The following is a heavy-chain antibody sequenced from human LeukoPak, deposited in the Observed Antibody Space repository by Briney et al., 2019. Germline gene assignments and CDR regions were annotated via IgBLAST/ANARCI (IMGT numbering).Heavy chain of an antibody. D-gene: IGHD3-22*01. CDR2: IYYSGST. CDR3: ARLWYYYDSSGYSVRYFDL. CDR1: GGSISSYY. Sequence: SETLSLTCTVSGGSISSYYWSWIRQPPGKGLEWIGYIYYSGSTNYNPSLKSRVTISVDTSKNQFSLKLSSVTAADTAGYYCARLWYYYDSSGYSVRYFDLWGRGTLVTVSS. V-gene: IGHV4-59*01. J-gene: IGHJ2*01.